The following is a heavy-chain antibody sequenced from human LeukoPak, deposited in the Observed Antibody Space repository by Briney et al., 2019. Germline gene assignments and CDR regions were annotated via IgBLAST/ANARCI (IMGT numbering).Heavy chain of an antibody. V-gene: IGHV5-51*01. CDR1: GYRFTTYW. J-gene: IGHJ4*02. CDR2: IYPRDSDT. Sequence: GESLKISCQGSGYRFTTYWIGWVRQMPGKGLEYVGIIYPRDSDTRYSPAFQGQVTISADKSISTAYLQWSSLKASDTAMYYCARQDGSGSYYTIRYWGQGTLVTVSS. D-gene: IGHD3-10*01. CDR3: ARQDGSGSYYTIRY.